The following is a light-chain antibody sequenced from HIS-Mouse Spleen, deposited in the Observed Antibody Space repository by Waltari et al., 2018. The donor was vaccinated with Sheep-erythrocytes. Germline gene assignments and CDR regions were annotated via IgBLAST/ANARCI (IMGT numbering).Light chain of an antibody. CDR2: QDS. V-gene: IGLV3-1*01. CDR3: CSYAGSYNHV. J-gene: IGLJ1*01. Sequence: SYELTQPPSVSVSPGQTASITCSGDKLGDKYACWYQQKPGQSPVLVIYQDSKRPSGGPDRFSGSKSGNTASLTISGLQAEDEADYYCCSYAGSYNHVFATGTKVTVL. CDR1: KLGDKY.